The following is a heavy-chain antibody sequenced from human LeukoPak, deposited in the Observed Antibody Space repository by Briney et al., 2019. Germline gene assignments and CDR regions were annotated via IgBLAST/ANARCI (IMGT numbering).Heavy chain of an antibody. CDR1: GFTFRSYW. V-gene: IGHV3-49*04. J-gene: IGHJ4*02. CDR3: ARDRAHDYYGSGYFDY. Sequence: GGSLRLSCAGSGFTFRSYWMNWVRRAPGKGLEWVGFIRSKAYGGTTECAASVKGRFTISRDDSKSIAYLQMNSLKTEDTAVYYCARDRAHDYYGSGYFDYWGQGTLVTVSS. CDR2: IRSKAYGGTT. D-gene: IGHD3-10*01.